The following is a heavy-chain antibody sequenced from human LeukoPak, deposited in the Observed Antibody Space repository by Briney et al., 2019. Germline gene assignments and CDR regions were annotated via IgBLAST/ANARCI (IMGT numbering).Heavy chain of an antibody. J-gene: IGHJ5*02. CDR2: IRGSGGNT. CDR3: AKDPYNTAVANTNGWVDP. V-gene: IGHV3-23*01. Sequence: IRGSGGNTYYAQSVKGLFDTSRDNSENTLYLQMDTLRADDTALYFCAKDPYNTAVANTNGWVDPWGQGTLVTVSS. D-gene: IGHD6-19*01.